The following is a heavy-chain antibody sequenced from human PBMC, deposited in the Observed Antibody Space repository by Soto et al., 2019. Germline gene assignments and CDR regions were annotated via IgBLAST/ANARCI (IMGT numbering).Heavy chain of an antibody. CDR3: TSYLGELSFPRAFDI. CDR2: IRSKTNSYAT. CDR1: GFTVSGSA. D-gene: IGHD3-16*02. J-gene: IGHJ3*02. Sequence: EVQLVESGGGLVQPGGSLKLSCAASGFTVSGSAVHWVRQASGKGLEWVGRIRSKTNSYATAYAASVKGRFTISRDDSKNTAYLQMNRLKTEDAAVYYCTSYLGELSFPRAFDIWGQGTMVTVSS. V-gene: IGHV3-73*01.